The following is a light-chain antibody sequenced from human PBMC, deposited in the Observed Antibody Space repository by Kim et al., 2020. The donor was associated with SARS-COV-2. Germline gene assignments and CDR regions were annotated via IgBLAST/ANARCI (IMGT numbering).Light chain of an antibody. Sequence: VSPGQTASITCSGDKLGDKYACWYQQKPGQSPVLVIYQDNKRPSGIPERFSGSNSGNTATLTISGTQAMDEADYYCQAWDSSTVLFGGGTQLTVL. CDR3: QAWDSSTVL. V-gene: IGLV3-1*01. J-gene: IGLJ2*01. CDR2: QDN. CDR1: KLGDKY.